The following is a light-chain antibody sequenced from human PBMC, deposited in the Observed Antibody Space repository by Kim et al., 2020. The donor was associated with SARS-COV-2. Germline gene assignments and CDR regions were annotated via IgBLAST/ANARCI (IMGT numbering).Light chain of an antibody. V-gene: IGKV2-30*01. CDR2: DVS. CDR3: LQGTHWPKT. J-gene: IGKJ2*01. CDR1: LSLVNRDGNTY. Sequence: QPASISCRSGLSLVNRDGNTYLNWIYQRPGQSPRRLIHDVSKRDSGVPDRFIGSGSGTDFTLKISGVEAEDVGVYYCLQGTHWPKTFGQGTKLEI.